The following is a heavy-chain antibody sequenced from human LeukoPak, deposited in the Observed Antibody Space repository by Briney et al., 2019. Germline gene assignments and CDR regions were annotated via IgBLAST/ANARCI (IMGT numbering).Heavy chain of an antibody. CDR3: ARDLEDIVVVPAAPSVDY. V-gene: IGHV1-2*02. J-gene: IGHJ4*02. Sequence: GASVKVSCKASGYTFTGYYMHWVRQAPGQGLEWMGWINPNSGGTNYAQKFQGRVTMTRDTSISTAYMELSRLRSDDTAVYYCARDLEDIVVVPAAPSVDYWGQGTLVTVSS. D-gene: IGHD2-2*01. CDR1: GYTFTGYY. CDR2: INPNSGGT.